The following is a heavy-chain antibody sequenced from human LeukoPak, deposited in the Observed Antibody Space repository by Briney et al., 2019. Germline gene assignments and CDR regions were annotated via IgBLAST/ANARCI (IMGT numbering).Heavy chain of an antibody. V-gene: IGHV4-30-2*01. CDR3: ARGGSSGYCPLPYFDY. CDR1: GVSISSGGYS. J-gene: IGHJ4*02. D-gene: IGHD3-22*01. CDR2: IYHSGST. Sequence: SQTLSLTCAVSGVSISSGGYSWSWIRQPPGKGLEWIGYIYHSGSTYYNPSHKSRVTISVDRSMNQFSLKLSSVTAADTAVYYCARGGSSGYCPLPYFDYWGQGTLVTVSS.